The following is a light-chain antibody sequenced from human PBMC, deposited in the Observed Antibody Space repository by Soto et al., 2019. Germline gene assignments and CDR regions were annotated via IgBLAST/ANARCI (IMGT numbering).Light chain of an antibody. Sequence: DIQMTQSPSSLSASVGDRVSITCRASQTINSYLNWFQQKPGEAPKLLIYTASTLQGGVPSRFSGSGSGTDFTLTISSLHPEDFATYYCQQGYATPFTFGQGTRLDIK. J-gene: IGKJ5*01. CDR1: QTINSY. V-gene: IGKV1-39*01. CDR3: QQGYATPFT. CDR2: TAS.